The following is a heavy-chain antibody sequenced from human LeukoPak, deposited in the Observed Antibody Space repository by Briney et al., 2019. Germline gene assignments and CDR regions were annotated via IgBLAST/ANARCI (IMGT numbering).Heavy chain of an antibody. J-gene: IGHJ4*02. Sequence: GGSLRLSCAASGFTFSSYWMSWVRQAPGKGLEWVANIKQDGSEKYYVDSVKGRFTISRDNAKNTLYLQMNSLRAEDTAVYYCGRGGKVEQLVLARWGQGSLVTVSS. V-gene: IGHV3-7*01. CDR2: IKQDGSEK. D-gene: IGHD6-13*01. CDR3: GRGGKVEQLVLAR. CDR1: GFTFSSYW.